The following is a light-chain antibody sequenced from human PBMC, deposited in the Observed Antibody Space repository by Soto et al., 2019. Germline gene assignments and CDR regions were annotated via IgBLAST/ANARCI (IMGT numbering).Light chain of an antibody. J-gene: IGLJ3*02. CDR1: SSDVGGYNY. V-gene: IGLV2-14*01. CDR3: SSYTTSYTQV. CDR2: EVS. Sequence: QSVLTQPASVSGSPGQSITFSCTGTSSDVGGYNYVSWYQHHPGKAPKLMIYEVSNRPSGVSNRFSGSKSGNTASLSISGLQAEDEADYYCSSYTTSYTQVFGGGTKLTVL.